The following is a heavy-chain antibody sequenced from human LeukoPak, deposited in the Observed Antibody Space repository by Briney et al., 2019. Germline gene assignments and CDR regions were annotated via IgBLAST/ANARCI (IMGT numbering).Heavy chain of an antibody. Sequence: GGSLRLSCAASGFTFSGYWMSWVRQAPGRGLEWVANIKQDGSEKYYADSVKGRFTISRDNAKSSLYLQMNSLRAEDTAVYYCARDASSSWWEGFDPWGQGTLVTVSS. V-gene: IGHV3-7*01. CDR3: ARDASSSWWEGFDP. J-gene: IGHJ5*02. CDR2: IKQDGSEK. CDR1: GFTFSGYW. D-gene: IGHD6-13*01.